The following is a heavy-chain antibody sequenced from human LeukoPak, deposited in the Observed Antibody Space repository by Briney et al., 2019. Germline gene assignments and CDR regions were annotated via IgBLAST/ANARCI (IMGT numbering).Heavy chain of an antibody. D-gene: IGHD3-9*01. CDR2: INPNSGRT. V-gene: IGHV1-2*02. CDR1: GYSFNDYY. Sequence: ASVKVSCKTSGYSFNDYYLHWVRQAPGQGLEWMGWINPNSGRTHYAPKFQGRVTLTTDTSITTAYMELSSLISGDTALDYCARDSSDILTGYYHFWGQGNLVTVSS. J-gene: IGHJ4*02. CDR3: ARDSSDILTGYYHF.